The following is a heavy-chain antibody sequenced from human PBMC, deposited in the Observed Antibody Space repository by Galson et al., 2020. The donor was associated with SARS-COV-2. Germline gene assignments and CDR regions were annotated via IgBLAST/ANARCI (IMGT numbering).Heavy chain of an antibody. D-gene: IGHD1-26*01. CDR1: EFNDSYDY. Sequence: GESLKLSCIVSEFNDSYDYMSWLSPDPGKGLDWVSVMYPSGITYHADSVKGRVILSRDNSKNILFLQLNSLRAEDTAVYFCARLSFFDSGPSLYPFFNDWGQGALVAVSS. CDR3: ARLSFFDSGPSLYPFFND. CDR2: MYPSGIT. V-gene: IGHV3-53*01. J-gene: IGHJ4*02.